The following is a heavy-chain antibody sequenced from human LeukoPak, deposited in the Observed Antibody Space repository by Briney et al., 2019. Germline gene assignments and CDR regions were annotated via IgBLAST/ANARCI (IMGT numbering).Heavy chain of an antibody. Sequence: ASVKVSCKASGYTFTSYAMHWVRQAPGQRLEWMGWINAGNGNTKYSQKFQGRVTITRDTSASTAYMELSSLRSEDTAVYYCARVAPPNDYGDYWGYFDYWGQGTLVTVSS. CDR3: ARVAPPNDYGDYWGYFDY. CDR1: GYTFTSYA. D-gene: IGHD4-17*01. CDR2: INAGNGNT. J-gene: IGHJ4*02. V-gene: IGHV1-3*01.